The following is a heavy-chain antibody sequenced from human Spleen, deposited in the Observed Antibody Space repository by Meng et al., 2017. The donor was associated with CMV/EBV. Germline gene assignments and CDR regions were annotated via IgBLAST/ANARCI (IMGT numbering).Heavy chain of an antibody. D-gene: IGHD3-9*01. CDR2: IIDSRTT. CDR3: TSSTTGYPLGF. V-gene: IGHV4-34*12. J-gene: IGHJ4*02. Sequence: LNCAVYGDSFRRQSWSRVRQPPGKGMACIGDIIDSRTTNYSPSLTRRVTISVDTSKSQFSLKVTPAAAADTAIYCCTSSTTGYPLGFWSRGTLVTVSS. CDR1: GDSFRRQS.